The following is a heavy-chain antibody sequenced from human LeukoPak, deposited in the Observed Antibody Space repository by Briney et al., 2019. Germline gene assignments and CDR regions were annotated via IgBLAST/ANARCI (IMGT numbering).Heavy chain of an antibody. Sequence: SETLSLTCTVSGGSISSSSYYWGWIRQPPGKGLEWIGSIYYSGSTYYNPSLKSRVTISVDTSKNQFSLKLSSVTAADTAVYYRARLGYDFWSGYYPNHYYYYYMDVWGKGTTVTVSS. D-gene: IGHD3-3*01. J-gene: IGHJ6*03. CDR2: IYYSGST. CDR3: ARLGYDFWSGYYPNHYYYYYMDV. CDR1: GGSISSSSYY. V-gene: IGHV4-39*07.